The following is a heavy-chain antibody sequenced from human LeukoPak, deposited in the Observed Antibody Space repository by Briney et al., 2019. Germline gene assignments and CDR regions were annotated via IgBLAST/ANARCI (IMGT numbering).Heavy chain of an antibody. V-gene: IGHV1-24*01. D-gene: IGHD2-21*01. CDR2: FDPEDGET. Sequence: GASVKVSCKVSGYTLIELSMHWVRQAPGKGLEWMGGFDPEDGETIYAQKFQGRVTMTEDTSTDTAYMELSSLRSEDTAVYYCTTYSLEAKMYSFDPWGQGTLVTVSS. CDR3: TTYSLEAKMYSFDP. CDR1: GYTLIELS. J-gene: IGHJ5*02.